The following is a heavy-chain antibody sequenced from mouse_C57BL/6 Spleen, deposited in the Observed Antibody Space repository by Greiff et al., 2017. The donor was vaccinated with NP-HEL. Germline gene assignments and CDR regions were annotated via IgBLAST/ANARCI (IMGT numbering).Heavy chain of an antibody. CDR1: GYTFTSYW. V-gene: IGHV1-69*01. CDR3: ARGGLVVATNAMDY. J-gene: IGHJ4*01. CDR2: IDPSDSYT. D-gene: IGHD1-1*01. Sequence: QVQLQQSGAELVMPGASVKLSCKASGYTFTSYWMHWVKQRPGQGLEWIGEIDPSDSYTNYNQKFKGKSTLTVDKSSSTAYMQLSSLTSEDSAVYYCARGGLVVATNAMDYWGQGTSVTVSS.